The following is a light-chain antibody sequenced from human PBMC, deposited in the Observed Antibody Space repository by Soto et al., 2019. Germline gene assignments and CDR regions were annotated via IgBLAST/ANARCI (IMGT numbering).Light chain of an antibody. V-gene: IGKV3-15*01. J-gene: IGKJ1*01. CDR1: QSVSSN. CDR2: GAS. CDR3: QQYSXWPRT. Sequence: EIVMTQSPATLSVSPEERATLSCRASQSVSSNLAWYQQKPGQAPRLLIFGASTRATGIPARFSGSGSGTDFPLTINSLHSEDLAVYYCQQYSXWPRTFGQGTKVDIK.